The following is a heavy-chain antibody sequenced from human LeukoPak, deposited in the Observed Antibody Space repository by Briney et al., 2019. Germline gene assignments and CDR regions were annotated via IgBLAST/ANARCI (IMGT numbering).Heavy chain of an antibody. V-gene: IGHV4-59*01. D-gene: IGHD5-18*01. J-gene: IGHJ3*02. CDR1: GGSISSYY. Sequence: SETLSLTCTVSGGSISSYYWSWIRQPPGKGLEWIGYIYYSGSTNYNPSLKSRVTISVDTSKNQFSLKLSSVTAADTAVYYCARDRHEYSYGHAFDIWGQGTMVTVSS. CDR3: ARDRHEYSYGHAFDI. CDR2: IYYSGST.